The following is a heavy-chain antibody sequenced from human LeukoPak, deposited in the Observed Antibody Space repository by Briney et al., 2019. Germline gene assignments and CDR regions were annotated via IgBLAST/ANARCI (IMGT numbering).Heavy chain of an antibody. CDR3: TTQYYYDSSGYNSDAFDI. Sequence: GGSLRLSCAASGFTFSNAWMSWVRQAPGKGLEWVGRIKSKTDGGTTDYAAPVKGRFTISRDDSKNTLYLQMNSLKTEDTAVYYCTTQYYYDSSGYNSDAFDIWAKGQWSPSLQ. CDR2: IKSKTDGGTT. J-gene: IGHJ3*02. V-gene: IGHV3-15*01. CDR1: GFTFSNAW. D-gene: IGHD3-22*01.